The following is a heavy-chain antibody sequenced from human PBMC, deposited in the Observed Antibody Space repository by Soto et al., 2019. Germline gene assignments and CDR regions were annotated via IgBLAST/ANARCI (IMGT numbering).Heavy chain of an antibody. V-gene: IGHV1-18*04. CDR2: ISAYNGNT. J-gene: IGHJ6*02. Sequence: ASVKVSCKASGYTFTSYGISWVRQAPGQELEWMGWISAYNGNTNYAQKLQGRVTMTTDTSTSTAYMELRSLRSDDTAVYYCARVGLGYCSSTSCFSGSEYYYYGMDVWGQGTTVTVSS. D-gene: IGHD2-2*01. CDR1: GYTFTSYG. CDR3: ARVGLGYCSSTSCFSGSEYYYYGMDV.